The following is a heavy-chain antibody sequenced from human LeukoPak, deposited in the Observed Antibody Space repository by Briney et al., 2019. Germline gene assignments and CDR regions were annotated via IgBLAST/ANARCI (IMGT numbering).Heavy chain of an antibody. V-gene: IGHV1-18*01. CDR2: INAYNGNT. J-gene: IGHJ3*02. D-gene: IGHD3-10*01. CDR1: GYTFTSYG. CDR3: ARDRRPSYYGSGSYYIGPEGAFDI. Sequence: GASVKVSCKASGYTFTSYGISWVRQAPGQGLEWMGWINAYNGNTNWAQKRQGRVTMTIDTSTSTAYGELRSLRADDTAVYYCARDRRPSYYGSGSYYIGPEGAFDIWGQGTMVTVSS.